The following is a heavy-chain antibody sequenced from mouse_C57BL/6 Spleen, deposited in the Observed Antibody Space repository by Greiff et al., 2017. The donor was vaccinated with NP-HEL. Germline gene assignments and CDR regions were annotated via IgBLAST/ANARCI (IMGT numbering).Heavy chain of an antibody. CDR3: ASFPVYYATTGYFDV. D-gene: IGHD1-1*01. CDR1: GFTFTDYY. V-gene: IGHV7-3*01. J-gene: IGHJ1*03. CDR2: IRNKANGYTT. Sequence: EVKLVESGGGLVQPGGSLSLSCAASGFTFTDYYMSWVRQPPGKALEWLGFIRNKANGYTTEYSASVKGRFTISRDNSQSILYLQMNALRAEDSATYYCASFPVYYATTGYFDVWGTGTTVTVSS.